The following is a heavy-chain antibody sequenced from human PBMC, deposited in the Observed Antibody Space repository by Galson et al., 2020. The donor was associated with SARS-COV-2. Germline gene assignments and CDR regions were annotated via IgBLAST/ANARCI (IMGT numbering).Heavy chain of an antibody. D-gene: IGHD6-19*01. CDR1: GYSFSDSW. V-gene: IGHV5-51*01. Sequence: GESLKTSCKTSGYSFSDSWIGWVRQMPGKDLEWMGISYPGDSYTIYSPSFQGQVTISADKSISTAYLQLSSLKASDTALYYCARHGASSGWYEGIDYWGQGTLVTVSS. J-gene: IGHJ4*02. CDR3: ARHGASSGWYEGIDY. CDR2: SYPGDSYT.